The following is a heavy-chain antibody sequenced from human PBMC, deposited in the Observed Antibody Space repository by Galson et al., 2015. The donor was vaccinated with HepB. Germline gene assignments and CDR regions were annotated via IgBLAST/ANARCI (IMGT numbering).Heavy chain of an antibody. CDR3: ARDLPYCTSTSCYDHYFDY. Sequence: SLRLSCAASGFTFSDYYMSWIRQAPGKGLEWVSYISSSSSYTNYADSVKGRFTISRDNAKNSLYLQMNSLRAEDTAVYYCARDLPYCTSTSCYDHYFDYWGQGTLVTVSS. D-gene: IGHD2-2*01. CDR2: ISSSSSYT. J-gene: IGHJ4*02. V-gene: IGHV3-11*05. CDR1: GFTFSDYY.